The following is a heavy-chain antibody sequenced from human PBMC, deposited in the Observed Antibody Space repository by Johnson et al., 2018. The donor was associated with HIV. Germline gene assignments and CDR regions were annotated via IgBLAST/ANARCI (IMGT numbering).Heavy chain of an antibody. J-gene: IGHJ3*02. CDR3: ARGMYYNFWSGYGIRWDAFDI. CDR1: GFTFSSYG. D-gene: IGHD3-3*01. V-gene: IGHV3-33*08. Sequence: QVQLVESGGGVVQPGRSLKLSCAASGFTFSSYGMHWVRQAPGKGLEWVAVIWYDGSNKYYADSVKGRFTISREDAKNSLYLQMNSLSAGDTAVYYCARGMYYNFWSGYGIRWDAFDIWGQGTMVTVSS. CDR2: IWYDGSNK.